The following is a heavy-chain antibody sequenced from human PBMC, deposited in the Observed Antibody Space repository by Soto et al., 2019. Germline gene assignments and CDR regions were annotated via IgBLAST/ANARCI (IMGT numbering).Heavy chain of an antibody. Sequence: QTLSLTCAISGDSVSSNSAAWNWIRQSPSRGLEWLGRTYYRSKWYNDYAVSVKSRITINPDTSKNQFSLQLNSVTPEDTAVYYCARDESGEYSSSSPLLYYYYYGMDVWGQGTTVTVSS. CDR2: TYYRSKWYN. V-gene: IGHV6-1*01. CDR3: ARDESGEYSSSSPLLYYYYYGMDV. D-gene: IGHD6-6*01. J-gene: IGHJ6*02. CDR1: GDSVSSNSAA.